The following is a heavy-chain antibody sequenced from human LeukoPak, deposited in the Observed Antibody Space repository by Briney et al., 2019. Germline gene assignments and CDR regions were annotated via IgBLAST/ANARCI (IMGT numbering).Heavy chain of an antibody. CDR2: MNPNRGNT. D-gene: IGHD3-10*01. Sequence: GASVTVSFKASGYTFTSYDINGVRQAAGQGREGMGWMNPNRGNTGYAQKFQGRVTMTRNTSISTAYMELSSLSSEDTAVYYCARGGITMVRGVIKPYYYYGMDVWGQGTTVTVSS. CDR1: GYTFTSYD. J-gene: IGHJ6*02. V-gene: IGHV1-8*01. CDR3: ARGGITMVRGVIKPYYYYGMDV.